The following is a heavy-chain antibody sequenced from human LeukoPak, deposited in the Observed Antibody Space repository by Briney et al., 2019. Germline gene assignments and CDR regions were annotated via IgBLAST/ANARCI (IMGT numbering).Heavy chain of an antibody. Sequence: ASVKVSCKASGYTFTSYAMHWVRQAPGQRLEWMGWSNAGNGNTKYSQEFQGRVTITRDTSASTAYMELSSLRSEDTAVYYCARGGYPYNWFDPWGQGTLVTVSS. CDR2: SNAGNGNT. D-gene: IGHD1-1*01. CDR1: GYTFTSYA. J-gene: IGHJ5*02. CDR3: ARGGYPYNWFDP. V-gene: IGHV1-3*02.